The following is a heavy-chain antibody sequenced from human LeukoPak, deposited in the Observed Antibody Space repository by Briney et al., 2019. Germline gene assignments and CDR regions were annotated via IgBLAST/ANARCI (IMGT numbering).Heavy chain of an antibody. V-gene: IGHV3-7*03. J-gene: IGHJ6*02. D-gene: IGHD1-26*01. CDR3: ARDTTSGSYFSLYYYYGMDV. CDR2: IKQDGSEK. Sequence: GGSLRLSCAASGFTFSSYAMSWVRQAPGKGLEWVANIKQDGSEKYYVDSVKGRFTISRDNAKNSLYLQMNSLRAEDTAVYYCARDTTSGSYFSLYYYYGMDVWGQGTTVTVSS. CDR1: GFTFSSYA.